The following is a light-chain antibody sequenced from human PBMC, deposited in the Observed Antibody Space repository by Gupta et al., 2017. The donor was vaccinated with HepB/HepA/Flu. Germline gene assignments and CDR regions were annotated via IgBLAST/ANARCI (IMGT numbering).Light chain of an antibody. CDR2: GKN. CDR3: SSRDSSGNLVF. J-gene: IGLJ2*01. Sequence: SSELXXXPTVSXXXXQTXRITCQGDCLRSYYASWHQQKPGQAPVLVIYGKNNRPSGIPDRFSGSSSENTASLTITGAQAEDEADYYCSSRDSSGNLVFFGGGTKLTVL. CDR1: CLRSYY. V-gene: IGLV3-19*01.